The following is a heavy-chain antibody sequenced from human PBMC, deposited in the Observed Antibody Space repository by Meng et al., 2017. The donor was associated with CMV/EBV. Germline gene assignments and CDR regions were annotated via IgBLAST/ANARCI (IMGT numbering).Heavy chain of an antibody. D-gene: IGHD6-19*01. CDR3: AREYSSGWRRYYYYGMDV. CDR2: IRYDGSNK. J-gene: IGHJ6*02. CDR1: GFTFSSYG. Sequence: GESLKISCAASGFTFSSYGMHWVRQAPGKGLEWVAFIRYDGSNKYYADSVKGRFTISRDNSKNTLYLQMNSLRAEDTAVYYCAREYSSGWRRYYYYGMDVWGQGNTVTSP. V-gene: IGHV3-30*02.